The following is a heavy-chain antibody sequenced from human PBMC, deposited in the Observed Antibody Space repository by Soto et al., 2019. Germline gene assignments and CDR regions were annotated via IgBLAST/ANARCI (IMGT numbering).Heavy chain of an antibody. D-gene: IGHD2-2*01. V-gene: IGHV1-3*01. Sequence: ASVKVSCKASGYTFTSYAMHWVRQAPGQRLEWMGWINAGNGNTKYSQKFQGRVTITRDTSASTAYMELSSLRSEDTAVYYCARFPHQLPSGDYWGQGTLVTAPQ. CDR1: GYTFTSYA. CDR2: INAGNGNT. J-gene: IGHJ4*02. CDR3: ARFPHQLPSGDY.